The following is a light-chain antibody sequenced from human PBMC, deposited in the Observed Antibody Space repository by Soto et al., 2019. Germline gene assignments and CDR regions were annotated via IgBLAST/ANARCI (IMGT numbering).Light chain of an antibody. CDR3: LQDYNYPWT. J-gene: IGKJ1*01. Sequence: AIQMARSPSSLSASVGDRVTITCGASQGITNDLGWYQQKPGTAPKLLIYAASSLQSGVPSRFSGSGSGTDFTLTISSLQPEDFATYYCLQDYNYPWTFGQGTKVDIK. V-gene: IGKV1-6*01. CDR1: QGITND. CDR2: AAS.